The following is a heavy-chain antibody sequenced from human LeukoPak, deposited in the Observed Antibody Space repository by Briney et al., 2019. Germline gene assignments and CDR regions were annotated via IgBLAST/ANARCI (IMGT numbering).Heavy chain of an antibody. J-gene: IGHJ4*02. CDR3: AKDNYYGSGSYYNGWSYFDY. V-gene: IGHV3-9*03. CDR2: ISWNSGSI. Sequence: GGSLRLSCAASGFTFRTYAMSWVRQAPGKGLEWVSGISWNSGSIGYADSVKGRFTISRDNAKNSLYLQMNSLRAEDMALYYCAKDNYYGSGSYYNGWSYFDYWGQGTLVTVSS. D-gene: IGHD3-10*01. CDR1: GFTFRTYA.